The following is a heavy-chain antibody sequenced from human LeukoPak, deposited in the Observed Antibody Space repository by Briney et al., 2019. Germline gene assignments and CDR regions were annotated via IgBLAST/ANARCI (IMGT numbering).Heavy chain of an antibody. Sequence: SETLSLTCAVYGGSFSGYYWSWIRQPPGKGLEWIGEINHSGSTNYNPSLNSRVTISVDTSKNQFSLKLSSVTAADTAVYYCARSSSLGFDYWGQGTLVTVSS. CDR2: INHSGST. J-gene: IGHJ4*02. D-gene: IGHD3-16*02. V-gene: IGHV4-34*01. CDR1: GGSFSGYY. CDR3: ARSSSLGFDY.